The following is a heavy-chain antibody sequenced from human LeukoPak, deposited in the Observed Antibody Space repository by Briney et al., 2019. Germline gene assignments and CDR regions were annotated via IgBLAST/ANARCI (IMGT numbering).Heavy chain of an antibody. Sequence: GASVKVSCKAFGYTFSDHYIQWVRQAPGQGLEWMGWIHPNRGDANYGQKFQGRVTTTRDTSNSAAYLELSSLTSDDTAVYYCARETSESYETWGQGTLVTVSS. CDR2: IHPNRGDA. D-gene: IGHD1-26*01. J-gene: IGHJ5*02. V-gene: IGHV1-2*02. CDR1: GYTFSDHY. CDR3: ARETSESYET.